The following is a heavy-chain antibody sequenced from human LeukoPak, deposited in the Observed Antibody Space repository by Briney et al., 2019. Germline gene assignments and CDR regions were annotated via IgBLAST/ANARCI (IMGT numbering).Heavy chain of an antibody. J-gene: IGHJ4*02. CDR1: GYTFTGYY. D-gene: IGHD3-22*01. Sequence: ASVKASCKSSGYTFTGYYMHWVRQAPGQGLEWMGWINPNSGGTNYAQKFQGRVTMTRDTSISTAYMELSRLRSDDTAVYYCARGQYYYDSSGYLDYWGQGTLVTVSS. CDR3: ARGQYYYDSSGYLDY. V-gene: IGHV1-2*02. CDR2: INPNSGGT.